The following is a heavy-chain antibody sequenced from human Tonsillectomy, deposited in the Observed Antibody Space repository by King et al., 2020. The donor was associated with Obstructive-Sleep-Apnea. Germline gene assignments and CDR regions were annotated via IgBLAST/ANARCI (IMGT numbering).Heavy chain of an antibody. J-gene: IGHJ4*02. CDR2: SGTGGEI. Sequence: VQLVESGGGLVQPGGSLRLSCVASGFTFSDYDMHWVRHPPGEGLEWVSVSGTGGEIFYADSVKGRFTISRENAKNSLYLQMNSLRAGDTAVYYCARGGSISSEGEFDYWGQGIPVTVSS. CDR1: GFTFSDYD. CDR3: ARGGSISSEGEFDY. V-gene: IGHV3-13*04. D-gene: IGHD6-6*01.